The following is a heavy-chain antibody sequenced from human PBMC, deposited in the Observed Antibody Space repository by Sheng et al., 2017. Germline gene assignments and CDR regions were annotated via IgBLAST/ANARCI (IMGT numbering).Heavy chain of an antibody. CDR2: ISAYNGNT. CDR1: GYTFTSYG. CDR3: ARAYYYGSGSYYNSHNWFDP. V-gene: IGHV1-18*01. Sequence: QVQLVQSGAEVKKPGASVKVSCKASGYTFTSYGISWVRQAPGQGLEWMGWISAYNGNTKNAQKLQDRVTMTTDTSTSTAYMELRSLRSDDTAVYYCARAYYYGSGSYYNSHNWFDPWGQGTLVTVSS. J-gene: IGHJ5*02. D-gene: IGHD3-10*01.